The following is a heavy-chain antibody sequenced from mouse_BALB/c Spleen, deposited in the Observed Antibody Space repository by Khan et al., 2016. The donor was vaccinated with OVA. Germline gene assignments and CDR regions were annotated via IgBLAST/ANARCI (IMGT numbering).Heavy chain of an antibody. CDR3: ARREDRYDGDFDY. J-gene: IGHJ2*01. Sequence: VHVKQSGPELVKPGASVKITCKASGYTFTDYNMDWVKQSHGKSLEWIGDINPYNGGTIYNQKFKGKATLTVDKSSSTAYMELRRLTSEDTAVYYCARREDRYDGDFDYWGQGTTLTVSS. D-gene: IGHD2-14*01. V-gene: IGHV1-18*01. CDR2: INPYNGGT. CDR1: GYTFTDYN.